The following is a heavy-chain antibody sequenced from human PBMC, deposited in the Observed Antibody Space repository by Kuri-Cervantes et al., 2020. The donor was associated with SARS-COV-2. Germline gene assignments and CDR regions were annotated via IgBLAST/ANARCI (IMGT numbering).Heavy chain of an antibody. CDR2: ISSSGSTI. J-gene: IGHJ4*02. D-gene: IGHD4-17*01. CDR1: GFTFSSYG. CDR3: ARAPTVTLDY. Sequence: GGSLRLSCAVSGFTFSSYGMNWVRQAPGKGLGRVSYISSSGSTIYYADSVKGRFTISRDNANTSLYPQMNSLRAEDTAVYYCARAPTVTLDYWGQGTLVTVSS. V-gene: IGHV3-48*03.